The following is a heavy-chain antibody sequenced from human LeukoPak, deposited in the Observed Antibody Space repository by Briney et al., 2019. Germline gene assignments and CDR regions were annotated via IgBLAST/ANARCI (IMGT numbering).Heavy chain of an antibody. CDR2: INHSGST. V-gene: IGHV4-34*01. CDR3: ARVQLAPYYFDY. J-gene: IGHJ4*02. D-gene: IGHD2-2*01. CDR1: GGSFSGYY. Sequence: SETLSLTCAVYGGSFSGYYWSWIRQPPGKGLEWIGEINHSGSTNYNPSLKSRDTISVDTSKNQFSLKLSSVTAADTAVYYCARVQLAPYYFDYWGQGTLVTVSS.